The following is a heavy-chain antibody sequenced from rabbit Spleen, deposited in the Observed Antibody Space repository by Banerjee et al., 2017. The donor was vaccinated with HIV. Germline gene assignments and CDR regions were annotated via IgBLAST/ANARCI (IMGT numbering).Heavy chain of an antibody. CDR1: GFDFSSYY. CDR3: ARGGGL. CDR2: IDPVFGSA. Sequence: QSLEESGGGLVKPGGSLKLSCKASGFDFSSYYMSWVRQAPGKGLEWIGYIDPVFGSAYYASWVNGRFSISRENTQNTVSLQLNSLTAADTATYFCARGGGLWGQGTLVPS. V-gene: IGHV1S7*01. J-gene: IGHJ3*01.